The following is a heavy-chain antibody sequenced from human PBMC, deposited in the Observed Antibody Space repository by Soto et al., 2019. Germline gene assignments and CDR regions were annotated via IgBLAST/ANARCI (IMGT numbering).Heavy chain of an antibody. J-gene: IGHJ6*03. Sequence: QVQLVQSGAEVKKPGSSVKVSCQASGGTFSSYTISWVRQAHGQRLEWVGRLIPILGLANYAQKFQGRVTIAADKSTSTAYMELSSLRSEDTAVYYCARGGDPSWYYYYYMDVWGKGTPVTVSS. D-gene: IGHD6-6*01. V-gene: IGHV1-69*02. CDR1: GGTFSSYT. CDR2: LIPILGLA. CDR3: ARGGDPSWYYYYYMDV.